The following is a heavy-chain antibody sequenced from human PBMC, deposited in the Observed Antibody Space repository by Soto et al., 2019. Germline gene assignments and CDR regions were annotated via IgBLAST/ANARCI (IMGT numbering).Heavy chain of an antibody. Sequence: PSETLSLTCTVSGGSIRSYYWSWIRQPPGKGLELIGYIYYSGSTNYNPSLKSRVTISVDTSKNQFSLKLSFVTAADTAVYYCARRYGGAFDIWGQGTMVTVSS. J-gene: IGHJ3*02. V-gene: IGHV4-59*08. D-gene: IGHD4-17*01. CDR1: GGSIRSYY. CDR2: IYYSGST. CDR3: ARRYGGAFDI.